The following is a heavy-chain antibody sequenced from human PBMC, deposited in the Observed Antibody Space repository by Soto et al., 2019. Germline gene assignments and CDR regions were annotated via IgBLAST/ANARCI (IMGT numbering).Heavy chain of an antibody. CDR2: IIPIFGTA. J-gene: IGHJ4*02. CDR3: ARAGAVGQWPPYYFDY. D-gene: IGHD6-19*01. V-gene: IGHV1-69*13. CDR1: GGTFSSYA. Sequence: SVKVSCKASGGTFSSYAISWVRQAPGQGLEWMGGIIPIFGTADYAQKFQGRVTITADESTSTAYMELSSLRSEDTAVYYCARAGAVGQWPPYYFDYWGQGTLVTVSS.